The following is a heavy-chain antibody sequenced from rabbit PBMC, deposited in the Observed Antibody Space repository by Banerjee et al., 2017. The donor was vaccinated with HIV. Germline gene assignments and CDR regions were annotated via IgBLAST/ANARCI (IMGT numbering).Heavy chain of an antibody. J-gene: IGHJ4*01. CDR3: ARDDNGDSYSGFYFNL. Sequence: QSLEESGGDLVKPGASLTLTCTASGFSFSSKYYMCWVRQAPGKGLEWIACIFGGSSGSTYYASWAKGRFTISKTSSTTVTLQMTSLTAADTATYFCARDDNGDSYSGFYFNLWGQGTLVTVS. CDR2: IFGGSSGST. D-gene: IGHD2-1*01. V-gene: IGHV1S40*01. CDR1: GFSFSSKYY.